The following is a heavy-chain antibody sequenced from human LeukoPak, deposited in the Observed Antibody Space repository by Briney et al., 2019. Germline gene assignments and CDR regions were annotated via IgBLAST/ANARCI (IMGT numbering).Heavy chain of an antibody. CDR2: ISSNGGST. J-gene: IGHJ4*02. CDR3: ARGHTVGATFRYYFDY. CDR1: GFTFSSYA. V-gene: IGHV3-64*01. Sequence: GGSLRLSCAASGFTFSSYAMHWVRQAPGKGLEYVSAISSNGGSTYYANSVKGRFTISRDNSKNALYLQMGSLRAEDMAVYYCARGHTVGATFRYYFDYWGQGTLVTVSS. D-gene: IGHD1-26*01.